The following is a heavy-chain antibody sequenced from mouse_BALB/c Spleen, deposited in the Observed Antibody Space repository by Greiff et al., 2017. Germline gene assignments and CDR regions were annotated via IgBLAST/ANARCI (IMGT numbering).Heavy chain of an antibody. CDR2: IYPGDGST. V-gene: IGHV1S56*01. Sequence: VQLQQSGPELVKPGASVRISCKASGYTFTSYYIHWVKQRPGQGLEWIGWIYPGDGSTKYNEKFKGKATLTADKSSSTAYMQLSSLTSENSAVYFCARSDYGSMNYWGQGTTLTVSS. D-gene: IGHD1-1*01. J-gene: IGHJ2*01. CDR3: ARSDYGSMNY. CDR1: GYTFTSYY.